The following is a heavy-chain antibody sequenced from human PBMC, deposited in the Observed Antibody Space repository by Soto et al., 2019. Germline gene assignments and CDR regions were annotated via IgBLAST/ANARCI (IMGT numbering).Heavy chain of an antibody. Sequence: GGSLRLSCAASGFTFSNAWMNWVRQAPGKGLEWVGRIKSKTDGGTTDYAAPVKGRFTISRDDSKNTLYLQMNSLKTEDTAVYYCTTDPIAVAGTNGEDAFDIWGQGTMVTVSS. CDR2: IKSKTDGGTT. CDR3: TTDPIAVAGTNGEDAFDI. J-gene: IGHJ3*02. V-gene: IGHV3-15*07. CDR1: GFTFSNAW. D-gene: IGHD6-19*01.